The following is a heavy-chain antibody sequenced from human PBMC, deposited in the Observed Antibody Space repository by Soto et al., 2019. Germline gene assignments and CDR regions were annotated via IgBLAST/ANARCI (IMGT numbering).Heavy chain of an antibody. Sequence: PGESLKISCKGSGYSFTSYWIGWLRQMPGKGLEWMGIIYPGDSDTRYSPSFQGQVTIPADKSISTAYLQWSSLKASSTAMYYCARHPTRARYYFSLDVWGQGTTVTVSS. J-gene: IGHJ6*02. V-gene: IGHV5-51*01. CDR2: IYPGDSDT. CDR3: ARHPTRARYYFSLDV. CDR1: GYSFTSYW.